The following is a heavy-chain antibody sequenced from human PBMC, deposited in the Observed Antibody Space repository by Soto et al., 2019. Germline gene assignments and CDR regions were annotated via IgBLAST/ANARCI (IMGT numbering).Heavy chain of an antibody. CDR2: ISGSGGST. Sequence: GGSLRLSCAASGFTFSSYAMSWVRQAPGKGLEWVSAISGSGGSTYYADSVKGRFTISRDNSKNTLYLQMNSLRAEDTAVYYCAKGDRTIFGVVIISPDYWGQGTLVTVSS. J-gene: IGHJ4*02. CDR1: GFTFSSYA. D-gene: IGHD3-3*01. V-gene: IGHV3-23*01. CDR3: AKGDRTIFGVVIISPDY.